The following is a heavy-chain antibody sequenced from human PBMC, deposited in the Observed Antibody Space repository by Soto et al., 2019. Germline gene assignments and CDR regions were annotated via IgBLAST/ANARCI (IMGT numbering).Heavy chain of an antibody. J-gene: IGHJ6*03. CDR1: GFTVSSNY. CDR3: ARIRTGITIFGVVSPQGYHMDV. V-gene: IGHV3-66*01. D-gene: IGHD3-3*01. Sequence: GGSLRLSCAASGFTVSSNYMSWVRQAPGKGLEWVSVIYSGGSTYYADSVKGRFTISRDNSKNTLYLQMNSLRAEDTAVYYCARIRTGITIFGVVSPQGYHMDVWGKGTTVTVSS. CDR2: IYSGGST.